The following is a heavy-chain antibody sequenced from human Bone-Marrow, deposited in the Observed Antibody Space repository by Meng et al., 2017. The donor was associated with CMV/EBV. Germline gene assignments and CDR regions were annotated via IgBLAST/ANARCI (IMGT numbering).Heavy chain of an antibody. D-gene: IGHD2-2*01. CDR1: GFTFSSYW. CDR3: ARDLIVPAAVDYYYGMDV. J-gene: IGHJ6*02. Sequence: GESLKISCAASGFTFSSYWMSWVRQAPGKGLEWVSSISSSSSYIYYADSVKGRFTISRDNAKNSLYLQMNSLRAEDTAVYYCARDLIVPAAVDYYYGMDVWGQGTTVTVAS. CDR2: ISSSSSYI. V-gene: IGHV3-21*01.